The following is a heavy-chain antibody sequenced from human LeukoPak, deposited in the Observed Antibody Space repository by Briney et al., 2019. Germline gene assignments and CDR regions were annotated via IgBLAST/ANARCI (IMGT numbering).Heavy chain of an antibody. J-gene: IGHJ4*02. CDR1: GFTLSSYA. Sequence: GGSLRLSCAASGFTLSSYAMSWVRQAPGKGLEWVSGISGGGGTTYYADSVKGRFTISRDNSKNALYLQMNTLRAEDTAVYYCSIRPSMTTVTTALDYWGQGTLVTVSS. CDR3: SIRPSMTTVTTALDY. CDR2: ISGGGGTT. D-gene: IGHD4-11*01. V-gene: IGHV3-23*01.